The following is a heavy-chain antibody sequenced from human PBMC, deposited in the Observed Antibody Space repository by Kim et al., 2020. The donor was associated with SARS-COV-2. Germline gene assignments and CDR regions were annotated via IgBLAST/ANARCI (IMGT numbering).Heavy chain of an antibody. V-gene: IGHV3-15*01. CDR2: IKSNSDGGTA. J-gene: IGHJ4*02. CDR1: GIPFSNAW. Sequence: GGSLRLSCAVSGIPFSNAWFNWVRQAPGKGLEWVGRIKSNSDGGTADLAAPVKGRFAISRDDSKNTLYLRMNSLRTDDSAVYYCTTVSMRWGQGTLVTVS. CDR3: TTVSMR. D-gene: IGHD2-2*01.